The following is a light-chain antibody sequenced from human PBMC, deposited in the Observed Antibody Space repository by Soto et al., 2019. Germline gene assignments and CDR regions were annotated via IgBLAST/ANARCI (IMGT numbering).Light chain of an antibody. V-gene: IGKV1-39*01. Sequence: DIQMTQSPHSLSASVGDRVTITCRASQSIATYLNWYQQNSGNAPNLLIYVASTLQSGVPSRFSGSESGTDFTLTISSLQPEDFGTYYCQQTYRTPRTVDQRTKVEIK. J-gene: IGKJ1*01. CDR3: QQTYRTPRT. CDR2: VAS. CDR1: QSIATY.